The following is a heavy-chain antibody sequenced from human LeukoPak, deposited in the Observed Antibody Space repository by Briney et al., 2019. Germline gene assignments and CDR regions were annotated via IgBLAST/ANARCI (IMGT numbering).Heavy chain of an antibody. D-gene: IGHD3-22*01. CDR1: GFTFSSYG. CDR3: ARDHIVVVITGVDY. Sequence: PGRSLRLSCAASGFTFSSYGMHWVRQAPGKGLEWVAVISYDGSNKYYADSVKGRFTISRDNSKNTLYLQMNSLRAEDTAVYYCARDHIVVVITGVDYWGQGTLVTVSS. V-gene: IGHV3-30*03. J-gene: IGHJ4*02. CDR2: ISYDGSNK.